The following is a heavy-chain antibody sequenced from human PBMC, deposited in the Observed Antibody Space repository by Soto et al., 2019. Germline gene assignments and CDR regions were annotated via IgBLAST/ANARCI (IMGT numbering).Heavy chain of an antibody. D-gene: IGHD3-9*01. Sequence: PGGSLKISCKGSGYTFTTYWITWVRQMPGKGLEWMGRIDPSDSYTNYSPSFQGHVTISTDKSIATAYLQWSSLKASDTAMYYCARQDRLTGTTNWGQGTLVTVSS. CDR1: GYTFTTYW. V-gene: IGHV5-10-1*01. CDR2: IDPSDSYT. J-gene: IGHJ4*02. CDR3: ARQDRLTGTTN.